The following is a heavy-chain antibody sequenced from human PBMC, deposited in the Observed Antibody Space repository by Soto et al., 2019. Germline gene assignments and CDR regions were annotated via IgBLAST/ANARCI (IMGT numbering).Heavy chain of an antibody. CDR2: ISSSSSTI. V-gene: IGHV3-48*02. CDR1: GFTFSSYS. Sequence: EVQLVESGGGLVQPGGSLRLSCAASGFTFSSYSMNWVRQAPGKGLEWVSYISSSSSTIYYADSVKGRFTISRDNAKNSLYLQMNSLRDEDTAVYYCARALYLDFWSGYLRDPRPLYYFDYWGQGTLVTVSS. D-gene: IGHD3-3*01. J-gene: IGHJ4*02. CDR3: ARALYLDFWSGYLRDPRPLYYFDY.